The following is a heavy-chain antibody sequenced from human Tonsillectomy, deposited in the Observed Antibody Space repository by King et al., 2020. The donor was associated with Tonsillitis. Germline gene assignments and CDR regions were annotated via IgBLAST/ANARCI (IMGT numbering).Heavy chain of an antibody. CDR3: AKEINRGNYPPGADY. J-gene: IGHJ4*02. Sequence: VQLVESGGGVVQPGGSLRLSCAASGFAFSSFGIHWVRQAPGKGLEWVSFMRYDGSNEYYVDSVKGRFTISRDTSKNTVYLQMNRLRVDDTAVYYCAKEINRGNYPPGADYWGQGTLVTVSS. CDR2: MRYDGSNE. CDR1: GFAFSSFG. V-gene: IGHV3-30*02. D-gene: IGHD4-23*01.